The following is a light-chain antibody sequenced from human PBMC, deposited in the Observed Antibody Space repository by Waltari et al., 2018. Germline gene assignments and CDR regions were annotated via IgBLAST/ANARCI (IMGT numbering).Light chain of an antibody. J-gene: IGLJ3*02. Sequence: QSALTQPPSVSRSPGQSVTISCTGTSSAVGASNYVSWYQQPPGKAPKVMIYDVNKRPSGVPDRFSGSKSGNTASLTISGLQAEDEADYYCCSYAGTYSLVFGGGTKLTVL. CDR2: DVN. CDR1: SSAVGASNY. CDR3: CSYAGTYSLV. V-gene: IGLV2-11*01.